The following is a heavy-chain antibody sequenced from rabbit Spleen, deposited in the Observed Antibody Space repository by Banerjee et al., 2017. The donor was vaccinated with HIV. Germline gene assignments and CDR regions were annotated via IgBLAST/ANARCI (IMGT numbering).Heavy chain of an antibody. V-gene: IGHV1S47*01. Sequence: QEQLVESGGGLVQPGGSLKLSCKASGFDFSRTGVSWVRQAPGKGLEWIGYIDLLFGTTYYANWVNGRFTISSHNAQNTVDLQMNSLTAADTATYFCVRGASNSGYYSLWGPGTLVTVS. CDR1: GFDFSRTG. CDR3: VRGASNSGYYSL. D-gene: IGHD1-1*01. J-gene: IGHJ4*01. CDR2: IDLLFGTT.